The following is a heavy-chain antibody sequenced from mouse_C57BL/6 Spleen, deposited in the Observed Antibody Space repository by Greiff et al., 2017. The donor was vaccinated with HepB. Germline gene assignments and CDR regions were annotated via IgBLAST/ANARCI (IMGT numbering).Heavy chain of an antibody. CDR2: INPNNGGT. Sequence: VQLQQSGPELVKPGASVKIPCKASGYTFTDYNMDWVKQSHGKSLEWIGDINPNNGGTIYNQKFKGKATLTVDKSSSTAYMELRSLTSEDTAVYYCARLYQGGFAYWGQGTLVTVSA. D-gene: IGHD2-12*01. J-gene: IGHJ3*01. CDR1: GYTFTDYN. CDR3: ARLYQGGFAY. V-gene: IGHV1-18*01.